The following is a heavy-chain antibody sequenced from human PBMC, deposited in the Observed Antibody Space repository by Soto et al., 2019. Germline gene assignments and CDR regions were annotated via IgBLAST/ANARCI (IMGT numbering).Heavy chain of an antibody. J-gene: IGHJ3*02. Sequence: GGSLRLSCAASGFTFSSYSMNWVRQAPGKGLEWVSYISSSSSTIYYADSVKGRFNISRYNAKNSLYLQMISLRDEDTAVYYCARVGPIITMVRGVDDAFDIWGQGTMVTVSS. CDR3: ARVGPIITMVRGVDDAFDI. V-gene: IGHV3-48*02. CDR1: GFTFSSYS. CDR2: ISSSSSTI. D-gene: IGHD3-10*01.